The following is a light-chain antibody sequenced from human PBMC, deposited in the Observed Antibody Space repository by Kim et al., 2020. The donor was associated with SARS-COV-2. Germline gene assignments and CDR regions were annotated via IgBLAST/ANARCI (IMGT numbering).Light chain of an antibody. Sequence: SPGERATLSCRARQSVSSNYLAWYQQKPGQAPRLLIYGASSRATGIPDRFSGSGSGTDFTLTITRLEPEDFAVYYCQQYSSSPATFGQGTKVEVK. CDR2: GAS. CDR3: QQYSSSPAT. V-gene: IGKV3-20*01. CDR1: QSVSSNY. J-gene: IGKJ1*01.